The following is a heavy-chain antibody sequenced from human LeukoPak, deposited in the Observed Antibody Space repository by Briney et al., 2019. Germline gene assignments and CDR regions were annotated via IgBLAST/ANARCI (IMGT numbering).Heavy chain of an antibody. Sequence: TGGSLRLSCAASGFTFSSYGMHWVRQAPGKGLEWVALIQDDGGNKYYADSVKGRFTFSRDNSKNTLYLQMNSLRAEDTGVYYCAKDLGTNYYYYMDVWGKGTTVTVSS. CDR2: IQDDGGNK. V-gene: IGHV3-30*02. CDR3: AKDLGTNYYYYMDV. J-gene: IGHJ6*03. D-gene: IGHD1-26*01. CDR1: GFTFSSYG.